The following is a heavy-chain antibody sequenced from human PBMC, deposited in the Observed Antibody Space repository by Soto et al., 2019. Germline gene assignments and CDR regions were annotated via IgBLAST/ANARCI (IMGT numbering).Heavy chain of an antibody. D-gene: IGHD5-12*01. V-gene: IGHV4-4*02. CDR1: GGSISSSNW. J-gene: IGHJ6*02. CDR3: ARDRHPTFDIVATDYYYYGMDV. CDR2: IYHSGST. Sequence: PSETLSLTCAVSGGSISSSNWWSWVRQPPGKGLEWIGEIYHSGSTNYNPSLKSRVTISVDKSKNQFSLKLSSVTAADTAVYYCARDRHPTFDIVATDYYYYGMDVWGQGTTVTVSS.